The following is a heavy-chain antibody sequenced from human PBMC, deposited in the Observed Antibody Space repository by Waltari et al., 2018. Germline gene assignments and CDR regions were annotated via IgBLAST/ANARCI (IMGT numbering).Heavy chain of an antibody. CDR3: AGSETTYYDVWGGYYTRNWFDP. CDR2: IWYDGSNK. D-gene: IGHD3-3*01. J-gene: IGHJ5*02. V-gene: IGHV3-33*01. Sequence: QVQLVESGGGVVQPGRSLRLSCAASGFTFSSYGMHWVRQAPGKGLEWVAVIWYDGSNKYYAEAGKVPFTIARDNYNITLYMKKNSMRAEDTAVYYCAGSETTYYDVWGGYYTRNWFDPWGQGTLVTVSS. CDR1: GFTFSSYG.